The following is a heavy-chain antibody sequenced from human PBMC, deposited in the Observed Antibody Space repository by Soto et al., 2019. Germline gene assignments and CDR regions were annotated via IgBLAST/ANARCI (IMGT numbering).Heavy chain of an antibody. D-gene: IGHD2-15*01. V-gene: IGHV1-69*01. CDR3: ARVGYWSGGSCPPDY. J-gene: IGHJ4*02. CDR1: GGTFSSYA. CDR2: IIPIFGTA. Sequence: QVQLVQSGAEVQKPGSSVKVSCKASGGTFSSYAISWVRQAPGQGLEWMGGIIPIFGTANYAQKFQGRVTITADESTSTAYMELSRLRSEDTAVYYCARVGYWSGGSCPPDYWGQGTLVTVSS.